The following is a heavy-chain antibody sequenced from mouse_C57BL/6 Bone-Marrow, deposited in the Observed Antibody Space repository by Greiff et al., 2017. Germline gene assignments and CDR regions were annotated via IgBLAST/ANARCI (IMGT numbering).Heavy chain of an antibody. CDR1: GFTFTDYY. J-gene: IGHJ2*01. CDR3: ARLHYDYVLYYFDY. V-gene: IGHV7-3*01. Sequence: EVQLVESGGGLVQPGGSLSLSCAASGFTFTDYYMSWVRQPPGKALEWLGFIRNKANGYTTEYSASVKGRFTISRDNSQSILYLQMNALRAEDSATYYCARLHYDYVLYYFDYWGQGTTLTVSS. CDR2: IRNKANGYTT. D-gene: IGHD2-4*01.